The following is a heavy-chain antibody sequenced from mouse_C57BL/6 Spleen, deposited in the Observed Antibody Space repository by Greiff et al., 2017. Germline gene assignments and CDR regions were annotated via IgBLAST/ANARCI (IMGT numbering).Heavy chain of an antibody. CDR2: IDPSDSET. CDR1: GYTFTSYW. D-gene: IGHD1-1*01. Sequence: VQLQQPGAELVRPGSSVKLSCKASGYTFTSYWMHWVKQRPIQGLEWIGNIDPSDSETHYNQKFKDKATLTVDKSSSTAYMQLSSLTSEDSAVYYCARGRDTTVVEGPWFAYWGQGTLVTVSA. CDR3: ARGRDTTVVEGPWFAY. V-gene: IGHV1-52*01. J-gene: IGHJ3*01.